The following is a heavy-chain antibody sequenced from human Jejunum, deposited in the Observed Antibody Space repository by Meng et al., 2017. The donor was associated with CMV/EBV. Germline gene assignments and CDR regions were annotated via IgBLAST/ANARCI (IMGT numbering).Heavy chain of an antibody. V-gene: IGHV3-53*01. CDR2: IRGDDST. J-gene: IGHJ4*02. CDR3: ARACRQVSNCYLDS. CDR1: AFPVRSSS. Sequence: SAFPVRSSSLVWFRQPPGKEVEWVSFIRGDDSTSYTDSVQGRFTISRDNSKNTVYLQMNSLRAEDTAVYYCARACRQVSNCYLDSWGQGIQVTVSS. D-gene: IGHD4-11*01.